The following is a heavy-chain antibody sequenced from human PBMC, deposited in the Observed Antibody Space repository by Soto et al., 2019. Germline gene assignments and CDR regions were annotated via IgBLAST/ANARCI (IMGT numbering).Heavy chain of an antibody. Sequence: GGSLRLSCAVSGFTFNKYWMSWVRQAPGRGLEWVTNIKQDGSEDYYVDSVKGRFTISRDNAKNSLYLQMNSLRAEETAVYFCARLGVVPEAPKGVDVWGQGTTVTVSS. CDR2: IKQDGSED. V-gene: IGHV3-7*03. J-gene: IGHJ6*02. CDR1: GFTFNKYW. CDR3: ARLGVVPEAPKGVDV. D-gene: IGHD2-2*01.